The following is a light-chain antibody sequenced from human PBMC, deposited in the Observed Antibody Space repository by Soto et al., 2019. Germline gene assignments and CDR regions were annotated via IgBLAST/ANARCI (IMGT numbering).Light chain of an antibody. CDR1: QSISSW. CDR3: QQYSSRST. V-gene: IGKV1-5*01. CDR2: DAS. J-gene: IGKJ1*01. Sequence: MTQSPATLSVSPGEGVTLSCRASQSISSWLAWYQQKPGKAPKLLIYDASSLESGVPSRFSGSGFGTEFTLTISSLQPGDFATYYCQQYSSRSTFGQGTKVDI.